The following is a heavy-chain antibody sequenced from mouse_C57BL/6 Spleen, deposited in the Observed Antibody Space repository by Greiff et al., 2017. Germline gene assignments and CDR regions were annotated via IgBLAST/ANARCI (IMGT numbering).Heavy chain of an antibody. CDR3: ARDCDYGSSYGYFDV. D-gene: IGHD1-1*01. Sequence: EVQGVESGGGLVKPGGSLKLSCAASGFTFSSYAMSWVRQTPEKRLEWVATISDGGSYTYYPDNVKGRFTISRDNAKNNLYLQMSHLKSEDTARYYCARDCDYGSSYGYFDVWGTGTTVTVSS. CDR2: ISDGGSYT. J-gene: IGHJ1*03. CDR1: GFTFSSYA. V-gene: IGHV5-4*01.